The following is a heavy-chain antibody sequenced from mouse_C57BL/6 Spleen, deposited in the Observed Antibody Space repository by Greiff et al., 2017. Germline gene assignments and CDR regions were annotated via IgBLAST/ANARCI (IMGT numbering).Heavy chain of an antibody. Sequence: EVNVVESGGDLVKPGGSLKLSCAASGFTFSSYGMSWVRQTPDKRLEWVATISSGGSYTYYPDSVKGRFTISRDNAKNTLYLQLSSLKSEDTAMYYCAPSERGSVAYWGQGTLVTVSA. CDR2: ISSGGSYT. J-gene: IGHJ3*01. CDR3: APSERGSVAY. CDR1: GFTFSSYG. V-gene: IGHV5-6*01. D-gene: IGHD3-1*01.